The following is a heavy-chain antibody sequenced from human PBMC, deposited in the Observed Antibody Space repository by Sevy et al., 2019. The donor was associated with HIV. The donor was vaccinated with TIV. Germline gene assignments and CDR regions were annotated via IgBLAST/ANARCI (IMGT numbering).Heavy chain of an antibody. CDR1: GGSITPYY. Sequence: SATLSLTCTVSGGSITPYYWNWIRQPPGKGLEWIGFIYYSGSTNYSPSLKSRVTISVDTSNKQFSLNLSSVTAADTAVYYGARGGGVTDYGLDVWGQGTTVTVSS. CDR3: ARGGGVTDYGLDV. J-gene: IGHJ6*02. V-gene: IGHV4-59*01. D-gene: IGHD3-16*01. CDR2: IYYSGST.